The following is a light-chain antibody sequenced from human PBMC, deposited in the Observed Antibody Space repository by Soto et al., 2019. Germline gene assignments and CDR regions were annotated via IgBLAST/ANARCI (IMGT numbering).Light chain of an antibody. CDR3: QQYRNWPLT. CDR1: QSVGNN. J-gene: IGKJ4*01. V-gene: IGKV3-15*01. CDR2: GAS. Sequence: EIVMTQSPATLSVSPGEIATLSCRAIQSVGNNLAWYRQKSGQAPRLLIYGASTRATGIPARFSGSGSGTEFTLTIDSLQSDDFAVYLCQQYRNWPLTFGGGTKVEIK.